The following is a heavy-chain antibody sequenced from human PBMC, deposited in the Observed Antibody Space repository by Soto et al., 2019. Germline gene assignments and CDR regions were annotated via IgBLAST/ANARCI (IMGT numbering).Heavy chain of an antibody. Sequence: ASVKVSCKASGYTFTSYGISWVRQAPGQGLEWMGWISAYNGNTNYAQKLQGRVTMTTDTSTSTAYMELRSLRSDDTAVYYCARDSGSYSGYYYYGMDVWGQGTTVTAP. J-gene: IGHJ6*02. CDR3: ARDSGSYSGYYYYGMDV. V-gene: IGHV1-18*01. CDR1: GYTFTSYG. D-gene: IGHD1-26*01. CDR2: ISAYNGNT.